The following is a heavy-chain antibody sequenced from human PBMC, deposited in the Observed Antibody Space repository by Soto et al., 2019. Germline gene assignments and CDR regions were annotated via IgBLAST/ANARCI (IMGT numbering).Heavy chain of an antibody. D-gene: IGHD1-26*01. CDR3: ARDNEGRSTAWDS. CDR1: GYTFTSYG. Sequence: ASVKVSCKASGYTFTSYGISWLRQAPGQGLEWVGWISAYNGNTDYAQKFQGRVTMTTDTSTSTAYMELRSLRSDDTAVYYCARDNEGRSTAWDSWGQGTVVTV. J-gene: IGHJ4*02. V-gene: IGHV1-18*01. CDR2: ISAYNGNT.